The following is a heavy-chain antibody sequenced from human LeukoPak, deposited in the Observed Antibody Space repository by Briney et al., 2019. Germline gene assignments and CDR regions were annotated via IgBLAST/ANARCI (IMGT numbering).Heavy chain of an antibody. D-gene: IGHD6-13*01. J-gene: IGHJ4*02. Sequence: ASVKVSCKASGGTFSSYAISWVRQAPGQGLEWMGWINPNSGGTNYAQKFQGRVTMTRDTSISTAYMELSRLRSDDTAVYYCARDGAAADSVYLDYWGQGTLVTVFS. CDR1: GGTFSSYA. V-gene: IGHV1-2*02. CDR2: INPNSGGT. CDR3: ARDGAAADSVYLDY.